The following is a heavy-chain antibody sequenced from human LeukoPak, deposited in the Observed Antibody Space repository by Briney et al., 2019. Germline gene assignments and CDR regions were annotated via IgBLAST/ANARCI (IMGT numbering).Heavy chain of an antibody. Sequence: PSETLSLTCAVYGGSFSCYYWSWIRQPPGKGLEWIGEINHSGSTNYNPSLKSRVTISVDTSKNQFSLKLSSVTAADTAVYYCASPLTTPRYSSSWYGHAFDIWGQGTMVTVSS. J-gene: IGHJ3*02. CDR1: GGSFSCYY. D-gene: IGHD6-13*01. V-gene: IGHV4-34*01. CDR3: ASPLTTPRYSSSWYGHAFDI. CDR2: INHSGST.